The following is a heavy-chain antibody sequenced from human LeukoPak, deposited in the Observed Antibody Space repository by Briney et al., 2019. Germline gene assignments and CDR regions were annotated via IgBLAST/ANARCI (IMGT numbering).Heavy chain of an antibody. D-gene: IGHD4-17*01. CDR2: IWYDGSNK. Sequence: GGSLRLSCAASGFTFSSYGMHWVRQAPGKGLEWVAVIWYDGSNKYYADSVKGRFTISRDNSKNTLYLQMNSLRAEDTAVYYCANQPKDDCGDYGLDYWGQGTLVTVSS. CDR1: GFTFSSYG. J-gene: IGHJ4*02. V-gene: IGHV3-33*06. CDR3: ANQPKDDCGDYGLDY.